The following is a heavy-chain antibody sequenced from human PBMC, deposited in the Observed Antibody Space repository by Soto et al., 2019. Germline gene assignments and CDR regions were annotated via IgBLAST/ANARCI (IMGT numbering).Heavy chain of an antibody. V-gene: IGHV1-3*01. J-gene: IGHJ4*02. Sequence: ASVKVSCKPSEYAFSSYAIHWVRQAPGQRLEWMGWINAGNGQTRYSQKFQGRLIITANKSAKSAYMKLDSLTSGDTAVYYCASPHDFWSNYFDYWGQGTVVTVSS. D-gene: IGHD3-3*01. CDR2: INAGNGQT. CDR1: EYAFSSYA. CDR3: ASPHDFWSNYFDY.